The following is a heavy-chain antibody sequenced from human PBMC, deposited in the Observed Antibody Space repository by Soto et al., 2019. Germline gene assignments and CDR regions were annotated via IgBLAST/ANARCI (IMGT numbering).Heavy chain of an antibody. V-gene: IGHV4-30-2*01. CDR1: GGSISSGGYS. D-gene: IGHD3-3*02. CDR2: IYHSGST. J-gene: IGHJ3*02. CDR3: ARVSGAFAI. Sequence: SETLSLTCAVSGGSISSGGYSWSWIRQTPGKGLEWIGYIYHSGSTYYNPSLKSRVTISVDRSKNQFSLKLSSVTAAETAVYYCARVSGAFAIWCQGTMVTVSS.